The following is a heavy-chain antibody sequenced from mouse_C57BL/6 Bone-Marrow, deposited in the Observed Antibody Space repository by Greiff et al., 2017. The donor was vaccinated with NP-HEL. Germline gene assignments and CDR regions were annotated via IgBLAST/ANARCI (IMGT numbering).Heavy chain of an antibody. D-gene: IGHD1-1*01. Sequence: QVQLQQSGAELVKPGASVKLSCEASGYTFTSYWMHWVKQRPGQGLEWIGMIHPNSGSTNYNEKFKSKATLTVDKSSSTAYMQLSSLTSEDSAVYYCAPHYYGSSYWYFDVWGTGTTVTVSS. CDR2: IHPNSGST. CDR3: APHYYGSSYWYFDV. J-gene: IGHJ1*03. V-gene: IGHV1-64*01. CDR1: GYTFTSYW.